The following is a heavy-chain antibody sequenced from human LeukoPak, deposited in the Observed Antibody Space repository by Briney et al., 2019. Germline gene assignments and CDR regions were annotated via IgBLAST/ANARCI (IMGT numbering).Heavy chain of an antibody. CDR3: ARTAENNWFDP. J-gene: IGHJ5*02. V-gene: IGHV4-39*01. CDR1: GGSISSSSYY. Sequence: SETLSLTCAVSGGSISSSSYYWGWIRQPPGEGLEWIGSIYYSGSTYYNQSLKSRVTISVDTSKNQFSLKLSSVTAADTALYYCARTAENNWFDPWGQGTLVTVSS. CDR2: IYYSGST.